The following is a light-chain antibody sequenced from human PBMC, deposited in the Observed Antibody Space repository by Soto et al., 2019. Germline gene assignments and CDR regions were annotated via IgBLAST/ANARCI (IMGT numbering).Light chain of an antibody. Sequence: EIVLTQSPGTLSLSLGERATLSCRASQSVSSSYLVWYQQKPGQAPRLLIYGASSRATGIPDRFSGSGSGTDFTLTISRLEPEDFAVYYCQQYGSSPGTFGQGTKVEIK. J-gene: IGKJ1*01. V-gene: IGKV3-20*01. CDR3: QQYGSSPGT. CDR2: GAS. CDR1: QSVSSSY.